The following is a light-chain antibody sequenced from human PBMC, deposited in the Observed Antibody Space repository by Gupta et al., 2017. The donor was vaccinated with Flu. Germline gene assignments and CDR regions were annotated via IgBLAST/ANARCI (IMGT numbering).Light chain of an antibody. Sequence: VTSSCSGSSSNIGNNYLSWCQQLPGTAPKFLIYDNNKRPSGIPDRFSGSKSGTSAALGITGLQTGDEADYYCGTWDSSLSAGGVFGTGTKVTVL. J-gene: IGLJ1*01. CDR3: GTWDSSLSAGGV. CDR1: SSNIGNNY. V-gene: IGLV1-51*01. CDR2: DNN.